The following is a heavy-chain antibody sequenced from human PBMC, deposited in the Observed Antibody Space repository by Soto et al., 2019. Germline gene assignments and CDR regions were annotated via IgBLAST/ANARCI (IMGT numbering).Heavy chain of an antibody. Sequence: SQTLSLTCAISGDSVSRNSAAWNWIRQSPSRGVEWLGRTYYRSKSYNDYTVSVKGRITINTDTSKNQFSPQLNSVTPEDTAVYYCARDRGELWRDYYYGMDVWGQGTTVTVSS. CDR1: GDSVSRNSAA. J-gene: IGHJ6*02. CDR2: TYYRSKSYN. V-gene: IGHV6-1*01. CDR3: ARDRGELWRDYYYGMDV. D-gene: IGHD5-18*01.